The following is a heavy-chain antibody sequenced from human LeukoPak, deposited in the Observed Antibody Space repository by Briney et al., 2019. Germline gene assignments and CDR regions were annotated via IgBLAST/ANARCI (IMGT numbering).Heavy chain of an antibody. J-gene: IGHJ4*02. Sequence: PGGTLRLSCVGSGFTFKNHWMVWVRQAPGKGLEWVANMKQDGSEQYYGDSVRGRFTISRDNAKNSLYLQMSSLRVADTAVYYCVGFGDYGGLWGQGTVVTVSS. CDR3: VGFGDYGGL. CDR1: GFTFKNHW. V-gene: IGHV3-7*01. CDR2: MKQDGSEQ. D-gene: IGHD4-23*01.